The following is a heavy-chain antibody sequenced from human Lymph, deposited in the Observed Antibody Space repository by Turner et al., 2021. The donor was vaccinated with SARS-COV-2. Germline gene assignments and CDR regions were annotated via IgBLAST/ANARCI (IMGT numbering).Heavy chain of an antibody. CDR2: ITGEGSGT. D-gene: IGHD3-16*01. CDR1: AFTLNTSR. J-gene: IGHJ6*02. CDR3: AREEPIRVTFGEDGGGMDV. Sequence: VPLVESGGGLVQPWGSLRLPCAASAFTLNTSRMDWVRHAPGKGLGWVSRITGEGSGTSYADSVKGRFTISSNNAKNTLYLQMSRLRAEITAVYYCAREEPIRVTFGEDGGGMDVWGQGTTVTVSS. V-gene: IGHV3-74*01.